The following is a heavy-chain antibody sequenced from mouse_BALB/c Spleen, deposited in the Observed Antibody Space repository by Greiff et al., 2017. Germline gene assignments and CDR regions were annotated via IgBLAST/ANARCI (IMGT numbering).Heavy chain of an antibody. D-gene: IGHD4-1*01. V-gene: IGHV3-2*02. CDR3: ATFYWGGAMDY. Sequence: DVQLQESGPGLVKPSQSLSLTCTVTGYSITSDYAWNWIRQFPGNKLEWMGYISYSGSTSYNPSLKSRISITRDTSKNQFFLQLNSVTTEDTATYYCATFYWGGAMDYWGQGTSVTVSS. J-gene: IGHJ4*01. CDR2: ISYSGST. CDR1: GYSITSDYA.